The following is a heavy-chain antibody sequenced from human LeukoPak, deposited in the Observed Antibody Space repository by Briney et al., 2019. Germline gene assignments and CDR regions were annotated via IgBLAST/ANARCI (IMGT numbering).Heavy chain of an antibody. V-gene: IGHV1-2*02. CDR2: INPNSGGT. J-gene: IGHJ4*02. D-gene: IGHD2-2*01. Sequence: ASVKVSCKASGYTFTGYYMHWVRQAPGQGLEWMGWINPNSGGTNYAQKFQGRVTMTRDTSISTAYMELSRLRSDDTAVYYCARGQVLGYCSSTSCYQFDYWGQGTLVTVSS. CDR1: GYTFTGYY. CDR3: ARGQVLGYCSSTSCYQFDY.